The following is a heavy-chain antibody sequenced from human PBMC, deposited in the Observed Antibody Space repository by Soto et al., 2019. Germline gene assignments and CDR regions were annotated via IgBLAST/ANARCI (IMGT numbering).Heavy chain of an antibody. Sequence: ASVKVSCKASGYTFTSYDINWVRQATGQGLEWMGWMNPNSGNTGYAQKFQGRVTMTRNTSISTAYMELSSLRSEDTAVYYCARADDSYDSSGYYSGNYWGQGTLVTVSS. D-gene: IGHD3-22*01. CDR2: MNPNSGNT. J-gene: IGHJ4*02. CDR1: GYTFTSYD. CDR3: ARADDSYDSSGYYSGNY. V-gene: IGHV1-8*01.